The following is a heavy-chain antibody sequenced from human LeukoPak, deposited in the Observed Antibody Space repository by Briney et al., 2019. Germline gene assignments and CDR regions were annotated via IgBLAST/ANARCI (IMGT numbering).Heavy chain of an antibody. CDR3: ARRAYSYGYSFDY. V-gene: IGHV4-34*01. J-gene: IGHJ4*02. D-gene: IGHD5-18*01. Sequence: SETLSLTCAVYGGSFSGYYWSWIRQPPGKGLEWIGEINHSGSTNYNPSLKSRVTISVDTSKNQFSLKLSSVTAADTAVYYCARRAYSYGYSFDYWGQGTLVTVSS. CDR2: INHSGST. CDR1: GGSFSGYY.